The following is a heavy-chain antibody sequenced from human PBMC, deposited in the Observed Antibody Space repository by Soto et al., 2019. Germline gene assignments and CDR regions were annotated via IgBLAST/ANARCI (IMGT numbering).Heavy chain of an antibody. J-gene: IGHJ4*02. CDR3: ACDSGGYLDC. CDR2: INVGNGDT. V-gene: IGHV1-3*01. Sequence: ASVKVSCKASGYTFTTSALHWVRQAPGQRLKWMGWINVGNGDTKYSQKFQGRVTITRDTSASTAHMELSSLRSEDTAVYDCACDSGGYLDCCGQGPLVTVAS. D-gene: IGHD3-22*01. CDR1: GYTFTTSA.